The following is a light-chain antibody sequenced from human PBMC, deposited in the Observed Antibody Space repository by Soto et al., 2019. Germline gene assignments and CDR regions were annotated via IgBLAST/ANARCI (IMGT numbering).Light chain of an antibody. J-gene: IGLJ1*01. V-gene: IGLV2-14*01. Sequence: QSVLTQPASVSGSPGQSIAMSCTGTSSDVGGYNYVSWYQQHPGKAPKLIIYDVTSRPSGVSNRFSGSTSGNTASLTISGLQAEDEADYYCSSYTGSSTYVFGTGTQLTVL. CDR1: SSDVGGYNY. CDR2: DVT. CDR3: SSYTGSSTYV.